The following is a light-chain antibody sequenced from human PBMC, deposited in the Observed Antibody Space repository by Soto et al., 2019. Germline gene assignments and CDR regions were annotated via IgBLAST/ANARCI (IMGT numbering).Light chain of an antibody. V-gene: IGKV1-9*01. Sequence: DIQLTQSPSFLSASVGDRVTITCRASQGISSYLAWYQQKPGKAPKLLIYAASTLQSGVPSRFSGSGSGTDFTLTISSLQSEDFATYYCQQYDTYPLTFGGGTKVDIK. J-gene: IGKJ4*01. CDR3: QQYDTYPLT. CDR2: AAS. CDR1: QGISSY.